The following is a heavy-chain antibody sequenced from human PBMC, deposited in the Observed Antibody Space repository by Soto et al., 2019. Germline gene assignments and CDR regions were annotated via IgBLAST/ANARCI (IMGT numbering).Heavy chain of an antibody. CDR1: GYTFTSYG. CDR2: ISAYNGNT. J-gene: IGHJ6*02. CDR3: ARVPVAGPYYYYYGMDV. D-gene: IGHD6-19*01. Sequence: QVPLVQSGAEVKKPGASVKVSCKASGYTFTSYGISWVRQAPGQGLEWMGWISAYNGNTNYAQKLQGRVTMTTDTSTSTAYMELRSLRSDDTAVYYCARVPVAGPYYYYYGMDVWGQGTTVTVSS. V-gene: IGHV1-18*01.